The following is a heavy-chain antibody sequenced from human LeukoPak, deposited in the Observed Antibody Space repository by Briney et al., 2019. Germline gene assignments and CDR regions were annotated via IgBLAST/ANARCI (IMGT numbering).Heavy chain of an antibody. CDR1: GGSISSGSYY. D-gene: IGHD6-13*01. CDR2: IYTSGST. Sequence: SETLSLTCTVSGGSISSGSYYWSWIRQPAGKGLEWIGRIYTSGSTNYNPSLKSRVTISVDTSKNQFSLKLSSVTAADTAVYYCARVGKAAAGNLWFDPWGQGTLVTVSS. V-gene: IGHV4-61*02. CDR3: ARVGKAAAGNLWFDP. J-gene: IGHJ5*02.